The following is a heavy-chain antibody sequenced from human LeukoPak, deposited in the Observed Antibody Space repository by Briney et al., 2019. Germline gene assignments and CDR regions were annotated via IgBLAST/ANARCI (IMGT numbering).Heavy chain of an antibody. V-gene: IGHV4-39*01. CDR1: GGSISRSSYY. Sequence: PSETLSLTCTVSGGSISRSSYYWGWVRQPPGKGLDWIGSVYYSGSAFYNPSLKSRVTISVDTSKNQFSLDLNSVTAADTAVYHCASHSSDLHYWGQGTLVTVSS. J-gene: IGHJ4*02. CDR3: ASHSSDLHY. D-gene: IGHD6-19*01. CDR2: VYYSGSA.